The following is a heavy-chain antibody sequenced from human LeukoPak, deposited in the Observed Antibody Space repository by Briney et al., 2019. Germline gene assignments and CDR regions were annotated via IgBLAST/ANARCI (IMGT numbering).Heavy chain of an antibody. J-gene: IGHJ4*02. D-gene: IGHD3-22*01. CDR1: GFTFSSYE. CDR3: AKGHTDSSGYYYFDS. CDR2: IRGNAGTT. Sequence: PGGSLRLSCAASGFTFSSYEMNWVRQAPGKGLEWVSAIRGNAGTTYYADSVKGRFTIFRDNSKNMLYLQMNSLRVEDTAVYYCAKGHTDSSGYYYFDSWGQGTLVTVSS. V-gene: IGHV3-23*01.